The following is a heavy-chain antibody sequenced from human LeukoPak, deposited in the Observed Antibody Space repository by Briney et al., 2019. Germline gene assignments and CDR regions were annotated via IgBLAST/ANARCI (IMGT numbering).Heavy chain of an antibody. V-gene: IGHV4-39*01. Sequence: PSETLSLTCTVSGGSISSSSYYWGWIRQPPGKGLEWIGSIYYSGSTYYNPSLKSRVTISVDTSKNQFSLKLSSVTAADTAVYYCAKPGGSSSWYWGYWGQGTLVTVFS. CDR2: IYYSGST. D-gene: IGHD6-13*01. CDR3: AKPGGSSSWYWGY. CDR1: GGSISSSSYY. J-gene: IGHJ4*02.